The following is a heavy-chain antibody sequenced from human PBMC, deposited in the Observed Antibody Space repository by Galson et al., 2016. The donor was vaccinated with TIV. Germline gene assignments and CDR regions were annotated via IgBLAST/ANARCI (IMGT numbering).Heavy chain of an antibody. CDR3: TRDRSIAAPRDMDV. J-gene: IGHJ6*02. D-gene: IGHD6-6*01. CDR1: GYTFTSFG. V-gene: IGHV1-18*01. CDR2: ISGYNGKT. Sequence: SVKVSCKATGYTFTSFGIAWVRQAPGQGLEWMGWISGYNGKTYYAQKFQDRVTMTTDTSTNTAYMELRSLRSDDTAGYYCTRDRSIAAPRDMDVWGQGTAVTVSS.